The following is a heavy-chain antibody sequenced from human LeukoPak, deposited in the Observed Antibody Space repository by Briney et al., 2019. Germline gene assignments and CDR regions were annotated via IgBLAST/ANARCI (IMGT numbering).Heavy chain of an antibody. D-gene: IGHD3-10*01. CDR1: GYTFTSFD. Sequence: GASVKVSCKASGYTFTSFDINWVRQATGQGPEWMGWMNPGSGNTGYAQRFRGRVTMTRDTSISTAYLELSSQTSEDTAVYYCASHTYYLSSGSFGHWGQGTLVTVSS. J-gene: IGHJ4*02. CDR2: MNPGSGNT. CDR3: ASHTYYLSSGSFGH. V-gene: IGHV1-8*01.